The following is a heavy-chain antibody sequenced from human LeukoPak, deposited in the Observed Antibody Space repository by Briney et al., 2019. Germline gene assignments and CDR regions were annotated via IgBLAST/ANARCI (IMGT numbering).Heavy chain of an antibody. D-gene: IGHD2-15*01. CDR2: INPSGGST. Sequence: ASVKVSCKASGYTFTSYYMHWVRQAPGQGLEWMGKINPSGGSTSYPQKFQGRVTMTRDTSTTTVYMELSTLRSEDTAIYYCARGYCSGGGCSVLDAFDGWGQGTMVTVSS. J-gene: IGHJ3*01. V-gene: IGHV1-46*01. CDR3: ARGYCSGGGCSVLDAFDG. CDR1: GYTFTSYY.